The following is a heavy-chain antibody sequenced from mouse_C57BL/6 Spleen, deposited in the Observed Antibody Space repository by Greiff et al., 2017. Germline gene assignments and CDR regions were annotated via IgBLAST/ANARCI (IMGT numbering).Heavy chain of an antibody. Sequence: EVKLVESGGGLVQPGGSMKLSCVASGFTFSNYWMNWVRQSPEKGLEWVAQIRLKSDNYATHYAESVKGRFTISRDGAKSSVYLQMNNLRAEDTGIYYCTNYYGSSSFAYWGQGTLVTVSA. CDR2: IRLKSDNYAT. CDR3: TNYYGSSSFAY. V-gene: IGHV6-3*01. D-gene: IGHD1-1*01. CDR1: GFTFSNYW. J-gene: IGHJ3*01.